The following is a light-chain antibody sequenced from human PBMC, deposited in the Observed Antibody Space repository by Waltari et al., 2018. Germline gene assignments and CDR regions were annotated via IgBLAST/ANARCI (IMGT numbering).Light chain of an antibody. CDR2: DAS. CDR3: SSYTSSSTYV. CDR1: SSDVGGYNY. Sequence: QSALTQPASVSGSPGQSTTISCTGTSSDVGGYNYVSGYQQHPGKAPKLMIYDASKRPSGVSNRFSGSKSGNTASLTISGLQAEDEADYYCSSYTSSSTYVFGTGTKVTVL. J-gene: IGLJ1*01. V-gene: IGLV2-14*01.